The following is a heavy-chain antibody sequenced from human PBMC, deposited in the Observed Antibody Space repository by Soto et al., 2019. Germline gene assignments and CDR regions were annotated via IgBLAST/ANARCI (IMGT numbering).Heavy chain of an antibody. Sequence: LRLSCAASGFTFSSYAMSWVRQAPGKGLEWVSAISGSGGSTYYADSVKGRFTISRDNSKNTLYLQMNSLRAEDTAVYYCAKDLAAMHANWFDPWGQGTLVTVSS. CDR3: AKDLAAMHANWFDP. V-gene: IGHV3-23*01. CDR2: ISGSGGST. CDR1: GFTFSSYA. D-gene: IGHD2-2*01. J-gene: IGHJ5*02.